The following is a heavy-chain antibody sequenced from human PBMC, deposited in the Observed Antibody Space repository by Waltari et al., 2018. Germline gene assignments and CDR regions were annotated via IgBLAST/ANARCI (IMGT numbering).Heavy chain of an antibody. J-gene: IGHJ4*02. V-gene: IGHV1-2*02. CDR3: ARVPILVYGSGTSDY. D-gene: IGHD3-10*01. CDR1: GYNFSDYY. Sequence: QVHLVQSGAEVREPGASVRVSCPASGYNFSDYYIHWVRQAPGQGLEWMGWINPDRGVAIYELKFQGRVTMSRDASINTAYMDLSRLTFDDTAVYFCARVPILVYGSGTSDYWGQGTLVTVSS. CDR2: INPDRGVA.